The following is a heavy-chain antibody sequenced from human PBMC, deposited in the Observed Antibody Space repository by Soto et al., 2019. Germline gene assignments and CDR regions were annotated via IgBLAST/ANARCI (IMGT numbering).Heavy chain of an antibody. CDR1: GASISYGGFS. D-gene: IGHD5-12*01. V-gene: IGHV4-30-2*06. CDR2: ISHLENT. CDR3: VRGGGYDPFDY. Sequence: NPSETLSLTCTVSGASISYGGFSWSWIRQSPGKGLEWIGYISHLENTYFHPSFKNRLTMSIDRSRNQFSLNLSSVTAADRAVYYCVRGGGYDPFDYWGQGVLVTVSS. J-gene: IGHJ4*02.